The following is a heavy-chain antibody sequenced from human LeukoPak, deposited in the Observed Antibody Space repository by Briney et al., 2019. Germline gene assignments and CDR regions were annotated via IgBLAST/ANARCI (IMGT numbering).Heavy chain of an antibody. CDR3: AREGRGCSGGSCYYYYYYMDV. J-gene: IGHJ6*03. D-gene: IGHD2-15*01. CDR2: ISGSGGST. CDR1: GFTFSSYG. Sequence: PGGSLRLSCAASGFTFSSYGMSWVRQAPGKGLEWVSAISGSGGSTYYADSVKGRFTISRDNAKNSLYLQMNSLRAEDTAVYYCAREGRGCSGGSCYYYYYYMDVWGKGTTVTVSS. V-gene: IGHV3-23*01.